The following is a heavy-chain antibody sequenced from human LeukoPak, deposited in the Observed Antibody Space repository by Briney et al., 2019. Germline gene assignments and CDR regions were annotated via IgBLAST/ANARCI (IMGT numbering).Heavy chain of an antibody. CDR3: ARRDYYGSGSYYLAFDI. J-gene: IGHJ3*02. CDR2: IYYSGST. V-gene: IGHV4-39*01. CDR1: GGSISSTSYY. Sequence: PSETLSLTCTVSGGSISSTSYYWGWIRQPPGKGLEWIGNIYYSGSTYYNPSLKSRVTISVDTSKNQFSLKLTSVTAADTAVYYCARRDYYGSGSYYLAFDIWGQGTMVTASS. D-gene: IGHD3-10*01.